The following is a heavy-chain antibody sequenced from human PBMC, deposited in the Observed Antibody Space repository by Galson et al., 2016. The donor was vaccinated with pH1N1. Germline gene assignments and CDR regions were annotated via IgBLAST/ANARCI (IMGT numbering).Heavy chain of an antibody. D-gene: IGHD4-17*01. CDR2: ISGRGEST. CDR3: AKDLSSDHGDYGLDY. J-gene: IGHJ4*02. Sequence: SLRLSCAASGFTFSTYGMNWVRQAPGKGLEWVSAISGRGESTYYSDSVKGHLTISRDNSKNTLYLQMNSLRTEDTAVYYCAKDLSSDHGDYGLDYWGQGTPVTVSS. V-gene: IGHV3-23*01. CDR1: GFTFSTYG.